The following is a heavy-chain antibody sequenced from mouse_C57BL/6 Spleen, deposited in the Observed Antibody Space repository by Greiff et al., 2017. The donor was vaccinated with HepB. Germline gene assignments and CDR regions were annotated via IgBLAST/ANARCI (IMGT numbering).Heavy chain of an antibody. CDR2: FYPGSGSI. CDR3: ARHGDLLWGFAY. CDR1: GYTFTEYT. Sequence: QVQLKESGAELVKPGASVKLSCKASGYTFTEYTIHWVKQRSGQGLEWIGWFYPGSGSIKYNEKFKDKATMTADKSSSTGYMELSRLTSEDSAVYFCARHGDLLWGFAYWGQGTLVTVSA. V-gene: IGHV1-62-2*01. J-gene: IGHJ3*01. D-gene: IGHD2-1*01.